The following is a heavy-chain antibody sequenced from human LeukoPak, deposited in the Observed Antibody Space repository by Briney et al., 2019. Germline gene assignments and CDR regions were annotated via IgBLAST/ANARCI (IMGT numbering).Heavy chain of an antibody. J-gene: IGHJ4*02. V-gene: IGHV3-23*01. CDR3: AKGGATSASPSDY. Sequence: GGSLRLSCAASGFTFSSYAMSWVRQAPGKGLEWVSSISSSGISTYYTDSVKGRFTISRDNSKNTLYLQMSSLRAEDTAVYYCAKGGATSASPSDYWGQGTLATVSS. D-gene: IGHD1-26*01. CDR1: GFTFSSYA. CDR2: ISSSGIST.